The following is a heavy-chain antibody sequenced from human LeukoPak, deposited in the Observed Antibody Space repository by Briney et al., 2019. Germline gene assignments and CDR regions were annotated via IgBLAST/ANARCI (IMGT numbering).Heavy chain of an antibody. CDR3: ARASYGLYYYYYYMDV. Sequence: SQTLSLTCTVSGGSISSGSYYWSWIRQPAGKGLEWVGRIYTSGSTNYNPSLKSRVTISVDTSKNQFSLKLSSVTAADTAVYYCARASYGLYYYYYYMDVWGKGTTVTVSS. J-gene: IGHJ6*03. V-gene: IGHV4-61*02. D-gene: IGHD3-16*01. CDR2: IYTSGST. CDR1: GGSISSGSYY.